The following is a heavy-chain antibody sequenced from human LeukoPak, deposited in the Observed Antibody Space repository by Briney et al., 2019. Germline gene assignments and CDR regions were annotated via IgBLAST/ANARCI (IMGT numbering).Heavy chain of an antibody. D-gene: IGHD4-17*01. V-gene: IGHV3-7*03. CDR2: IKEDGSER. Sequence: HPGGSLRLSCEGSAFIFSGHWMNWVRQTPGKGLEWVASIKEDGSERQYVDSVKGRFSISRDNTKGSLFLQLNSLRAEDTAVYYCARDFDGPRASDYWGQGISVTVSS. CDR3: ARDFDGPRASDY. J-gene: IGHJ4*02. CDR1: AFIFSGHW.